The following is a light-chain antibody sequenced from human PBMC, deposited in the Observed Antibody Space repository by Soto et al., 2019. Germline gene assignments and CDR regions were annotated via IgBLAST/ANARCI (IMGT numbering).Light chain of an antibody. CDR1: SSDVGSYNL. V-gene: IGLV2-23*03. CDR3: CSYAGSSTFWV. J-gene: IGLJ3*02. CDR2: EGS. Sequence: QSALTQPASVSGSPGQSFTISCTGISSDVGSYNLVSWYQQHPGKAPKLMIYEGSKRPSGVSNRFSGSKSGNTASLTISGLQAEDEADYYCCSYAGSSTFWVFGGGTKLTVL.